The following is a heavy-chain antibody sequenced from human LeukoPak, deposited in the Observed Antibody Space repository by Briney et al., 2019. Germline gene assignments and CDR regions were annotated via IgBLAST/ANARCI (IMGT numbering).Heavy chain of an antibody. CDR2: IYSSGST. CDR3: ARVDYDSSGYYTDLDWFDP. V-gene: IGHV4-31*03. J-gene: IGHJ5*02. CDR1: GGSISSGGYY. Sequence: SETLSLTCTVSGGSISSGGYYWSWIRQHPGKGLEWIGYIYSSGSTYYNPSLKSRVTISVDTSKNQFSLKLSSVTAADTAVYYCARVDYDSSGYYTDLDWFDPWGQGTLVTVPS. D-gene: IGHD3-22*01.